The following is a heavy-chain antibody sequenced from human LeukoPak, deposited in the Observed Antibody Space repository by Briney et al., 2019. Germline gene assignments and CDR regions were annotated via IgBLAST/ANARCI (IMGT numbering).Heavy chain of an antibody. V-gene: IGHV3-23*01. CDR3: AKDSPITIFGVVIGDDAFDI. D-gene: IGHD3-3*01. CDR2: ISGSGGST. J-gene: IGHJ3*02. Sequence: GGSLRLSCAASGFTFSSYAMSWVRLAPGKGLEWVSAISGSGGSTYYADSVKGRFTISRDNSKNTLYLQMNSLRAEDTAVYYCAKDSPITIFGVVIGDDAFDIWGQGTMVTVSS. CDR1: GFTFSSYA.